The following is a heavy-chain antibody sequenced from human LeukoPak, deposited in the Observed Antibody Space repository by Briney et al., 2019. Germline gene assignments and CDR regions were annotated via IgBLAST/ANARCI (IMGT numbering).Heavy chain of an antibody. CDR1: GGSISSGGYY. V-gene: IGHV4-31*03. Sequence: SETLSLTCTASGGSISSGGYYWSWIRQHPGKGLEWIGYIYYSGSTYYNPSLKSRVTISVVTSKNQFSLKLSSVTAADTAVYYCARNRRFALYYYYGMDVWGKGTTVTVSS. CDR3: ARNRRFALYYYYGMDV. CDR2: IYYSGST. D-gene: IGHD1-14*01. J-gene: IGHJ6*04.